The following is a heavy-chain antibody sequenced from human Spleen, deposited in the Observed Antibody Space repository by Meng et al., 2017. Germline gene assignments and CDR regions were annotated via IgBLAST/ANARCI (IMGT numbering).Heavy chain of an antibody. CDR2: IYTSGST. J-gene: IGHJ4*02. CDR3: ARGVGDVLAGSFYFDY. Sequence: SETLSLTCTVSGGSVSSYYWSWIRQPAGKGLEWIGRIYTSGSTNSNPSLKSRVTISVDTSKNQFSLKLPSVTAADTAVYYCARGVGDVLAGSFYFDYWGQGALVTVSS. CDR1: GGSVSSYY. V-gene: IGHV4-4*07. D-gene: IGHD3-9*01.